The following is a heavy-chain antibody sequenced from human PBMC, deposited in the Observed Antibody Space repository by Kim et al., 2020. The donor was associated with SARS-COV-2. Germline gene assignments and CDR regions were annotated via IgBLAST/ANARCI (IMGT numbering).Heavy chain of an antibody. CDR3: ARGSFYHYYYGMDV. CDR1: GGSISSSSYY. CDR2: IYYSGST. Sequence: SETLSLTCTVSGGSISSSSYYWGWIRQPPGKGLEWIGSIYYSGSTYYNPSLKSRVTISVDTSKNQFSLKLSSVTAADTAVYYCARGSFYHYYYGMDVWGQGTTVTVSS. V-gene: IGHV4-39*07. J-gene: IGHJ6*02.